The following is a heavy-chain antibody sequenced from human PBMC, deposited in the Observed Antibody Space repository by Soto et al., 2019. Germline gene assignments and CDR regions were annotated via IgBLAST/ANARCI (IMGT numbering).Heavy chain of an antibody. D-gene: IGHD2-21*01. CDR1: GGSISSGDYY. Sequence: PSETLSLTCTVSGGSISSGDYYWSWIRQPPGKGLEWIGYIYYSGSTYYNPSLKGRVSISVDTSKNPFSLNLSSVTAADTAVYLCARLVVVAPVANVWGQGALVTVSS. V-gene: IGHV4-30-4*01. CDR2: IYYSGST. CDR3: ARLVVVAPVANV. J-gene: IGHJ4*02.